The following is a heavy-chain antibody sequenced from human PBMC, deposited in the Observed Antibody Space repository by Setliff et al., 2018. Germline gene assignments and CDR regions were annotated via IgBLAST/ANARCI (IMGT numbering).Heavy chain of an antibody. CDR1: GGTFSSYA. Sequence: SVKVSCKASGGTFSSYAISWVRQAPGQGLEWMGGIIPIFGTANYAQKFQGRVTITADESTSTAYMELSSLRSADTAVYYCARVRYVFWSGSIDYWGQGTLVTVSS. CDR3: ARVRYVFWSGSIDY. J-gene: IGHJ4*02. V-gene: IGHV1-69*13. CDR2: IIPIFGTA. D-gene: IGHD3-3*01.